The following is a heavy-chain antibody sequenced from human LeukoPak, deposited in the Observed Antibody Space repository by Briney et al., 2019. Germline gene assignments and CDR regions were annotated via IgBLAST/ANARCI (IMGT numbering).Heavy chain of an antibody. J-gene: IGHJ4*02. V-gene: IGHV4-34*01. Sequence: KPSETLSLTCAVYGGSFSGYYWSWIRQPPGKGLEWIGEINHSGSTNYNPSLKSRVTISVDTSKNQFSRKLSSVTAADTAVYYCARWGTWIQLWSTDYWGQGTLVTVSS. D-gene: IGHD5-18*01. CDR1: GGSFSGYY. CDR2: INHSGST. CDR3: ARWGTWIQLWSTDY.